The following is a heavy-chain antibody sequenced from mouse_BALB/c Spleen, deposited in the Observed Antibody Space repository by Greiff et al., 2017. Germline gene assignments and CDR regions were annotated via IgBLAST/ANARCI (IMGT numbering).Heavy chain of an antibody. CDR1: GYTFTSYW. J-gene: IGHJ2*01. D-gene: IGHD2-14*01. Sequence: QVQLKESGPELEKPGASVKISCKASGYTFTSYWMQWVKQRPGQGLEWIGAIYPGDGDTRYTQKFKGKATLTADKSSSTAYMQLSSLASEDSAVYYCARGGPYDEDYWGQGTTLTVAS. CDR3: ARGGPYDEDY. V-gene: IGHV1-87*01. CDR2: IYPGDGDT.